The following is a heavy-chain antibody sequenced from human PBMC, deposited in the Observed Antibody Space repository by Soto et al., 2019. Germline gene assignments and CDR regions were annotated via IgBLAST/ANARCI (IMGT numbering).Heavy chain of an antibody. V-gene: IGHV4-39*01. J-gene: IGHJ4*02. CDR3: SRQDSSSSEVHFDF. CDR1: GGSISSSSYY. D-gene: IGHD6-6*01. CDR2: IYYSGST. Sequence: PSETLSLTCTVSGGSISSSSYYWGWIRQPPGKGLEWIGSIYYSGSTYYNPSLKSRVTISVDTSKNQFSLKLSSVTAADTAVYYCSRQDSSSSEVHFDFWAQGTLVTVSS.